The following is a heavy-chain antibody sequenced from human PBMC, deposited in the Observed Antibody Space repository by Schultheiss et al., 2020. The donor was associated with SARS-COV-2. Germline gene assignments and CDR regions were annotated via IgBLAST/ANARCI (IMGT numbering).Heavy chain of an antibody. CDR3: ARVSMTGGDAFDI. J-gene: IGHJ3*02. Sequence: ASVKVSCKASGYTFTDYYMHWVRQAPGQGLEWMGWINPNSGGTNYAQKFQGRVTMTRDTSISTAYVELSSLRSEDTAVYYCARVSMTGGDAFDIWGQGTMVTVSS. CDR1: GYTFTDYY. D-gene: IGHD1-26*01. V-gene: IGHV1-2*02. CDR2: INPNSGGT.